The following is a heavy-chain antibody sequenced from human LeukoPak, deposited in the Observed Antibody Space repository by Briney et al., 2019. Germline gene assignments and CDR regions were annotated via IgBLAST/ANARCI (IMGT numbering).Heavy chain of an antibody. CDR3: ARDRPLLSGWSWFDP. CDR1: GYSITSGYY. V-gene: IGHV4-38-2*02. J-gene: IGHJ5*02. Sequence: SETLSLTCAVSGYSITSGYYWGWIRQPPGKGLEWIGTVYHSGSIYYNPSIKSRVTISVDTSKTQVSLKLTSVTAADTAVYYCARDRPLLSGWSWFDPWGQGTLVTVSS. CDR2: VYHSGSI. D-gene: IGHD6-19*01.